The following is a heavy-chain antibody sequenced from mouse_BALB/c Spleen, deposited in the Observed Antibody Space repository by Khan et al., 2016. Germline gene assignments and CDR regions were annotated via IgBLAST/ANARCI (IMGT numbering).Heavy chain of an antibody. CDR1: GDSITSGH. Sequence: EVELVESGPSLAKPSQTLSLTCSVTGDSITSGHWHWIRKFPGNKFDFMGYISHSGDSYYNPSLKSRISITRDTYKNQYYLQLNSVTTEDTATYYWATWDYYGSAFAYWGQGTLVTVSA. J-gene: IGHJ3*01. CDR3: ATWDYYGSAFAY. D-gene: IGHD1-2*01. V-gene: IGHV3-8*02. CDR2: ISHSGDS.